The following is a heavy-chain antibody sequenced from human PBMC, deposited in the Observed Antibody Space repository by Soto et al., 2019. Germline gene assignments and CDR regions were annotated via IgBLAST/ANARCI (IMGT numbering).Heavy chain of an antibody. D-gene: IGHD6-19*01. CDR1: GFTFRSYG. CDR3: SPGSYSSGWYFDY. CDR2: ISYDGSNK. J-gene: IGHJ4*02. Sequence: QVQLVESGGGVVQPGRALRLSCAASGFTFRSYGMHWVRQAPGKGLEWVAVISYDGSNKYYADSVKGRFTISRDNSKNTLYLQMNSLRAEDTAVYYCSPGSYSSGWYFDYSGQGTLVTASS. V-gene: IGHV3-30*03.